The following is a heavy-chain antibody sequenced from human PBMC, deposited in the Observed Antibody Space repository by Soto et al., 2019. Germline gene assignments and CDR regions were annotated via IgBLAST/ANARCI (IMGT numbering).Heavy chain of an antibody. CDR2: INSDGSST. J-gene: IGHJ4*02. CDR1: GFTFSSYW. CDR3: ARERYDILTGYYFFDY. D-gene: IGHD3-9*01. Sequence: GGSLRLSCAASGFTFSSYWMHWVRQAPGKGLVWVSRINSDGSSTSYADSVKGRFTISRDNAKNTLYLQMNSLRAEDTAVYYCARERYDILTGYYFFDYWGQGTLVTVSS. V-gene: IGHV3-74*01.